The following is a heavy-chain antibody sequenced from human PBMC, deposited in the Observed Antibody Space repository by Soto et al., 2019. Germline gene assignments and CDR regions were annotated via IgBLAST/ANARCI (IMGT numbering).Heavy chain of an antibody. J-gene: IGHJ6*02. CDR3: ARGALYSSSSAYNYYYYYGMDV. Sequence: GGSLRLSCAASGFTFSSYAMHWVRQAPGKGLEWVAVISYDGSNKYYADSVKGRFTISRDNSKNTPYLQMNSLRAEDTAVYYCARGALYSSSSAYNYYYYYGMDVWGQGTTVTVSS. V-gene: IGHV3-30-3*01. D-gene: IGHD6-6*01. CDR2: ISYDGSNK. CDR1: GFTFSSYA.